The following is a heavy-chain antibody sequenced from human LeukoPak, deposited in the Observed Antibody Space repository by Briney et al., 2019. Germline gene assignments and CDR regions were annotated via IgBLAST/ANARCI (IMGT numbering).Heavy chain of an antibody. J-gene: IGHJ4*02. D-gene: IGHD1-14*01. CDR1: GFSISTSGVG. CDR3: AHRRSGYNWNHGDFDY. CDR2: IYWDDDK. V-gene: IGHV2-5*02. Sequence: HTLSLTCTFSGFSISTSGVGVGWIRQPPEKAPEWLAVIYWDDDKRYSPSLKSRLTITKVTSKSQVVLIMTNMDPVDTATYYCAHRRSGYNWNHGDFDYWGQGSLVTVSS.